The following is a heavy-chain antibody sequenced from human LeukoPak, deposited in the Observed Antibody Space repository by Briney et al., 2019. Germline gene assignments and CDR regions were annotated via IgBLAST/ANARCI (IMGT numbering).Heavy chain of an antibody. Sequence: AGGSLRLSCAASGFTFSSYAMHWVRQAPGKGLEWVAVISYDGSNKYYADSVKGRFTISRDNSKNTLYLQMNSLRAEDTAVYYCARVGEYQLLYYFDYWGQGTLVTVSS. CDR1: GFTFSSYA. D-gene: IGHD2-2*01. J-gene: IGHJ4*02. V-gene: IGHV3-30-3*01. CDR3: ARVGEYQLLYYFDY. CDR2: ISYDGSNK.